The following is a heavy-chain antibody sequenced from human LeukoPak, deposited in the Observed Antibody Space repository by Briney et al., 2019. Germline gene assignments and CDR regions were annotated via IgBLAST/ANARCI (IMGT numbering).Heavy chain of an antibody. V-gene: IGHV3-20*04. Sequence: GGSLRLSCAASGFTFDDYGMSWVRQAPGKGLEWVSGINWNGGSTGYADSVKGRFTISRDNAKNSLYLQMNSLRAEDTALYYCARDADSSGWRNDAFDIWGQGTMVTVSS. J-gene: IGHJ3*02. D-gene: IGHD6-19*01. CDR2: INWNGGST. CDR3: ARDADSSGWRNDAFDI. CDR1: GFTFDDYG.